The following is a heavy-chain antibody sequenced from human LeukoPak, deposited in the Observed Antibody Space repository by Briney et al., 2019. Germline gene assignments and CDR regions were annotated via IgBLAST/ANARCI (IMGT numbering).Heavy chain of an antibody. V-gene: IGHV1-2*02. CDR1: GSMFTGYY. J-gene: IGHJ6*03. Sequence: ASVKVSCTASGSMFTGYYMHWVRQAPGQGLEWMGWINPNSGGTNYAQKFQGRVTMTRDTSISTAYMDLNRLRSDDTAVYYCARVVAVTGTPVYYMDVWGKGTTVTVSS. CDR2: INPNSGGT. CDR3: ARVVAVTGTPVYYMDV. D-gene: IGHD6-19*01.